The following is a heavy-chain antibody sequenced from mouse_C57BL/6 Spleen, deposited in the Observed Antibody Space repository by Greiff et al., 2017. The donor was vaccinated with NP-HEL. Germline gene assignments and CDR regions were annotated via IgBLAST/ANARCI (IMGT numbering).Heavy chain of an antibody. CDR2: INPNNGGT. CDR1: GYTFTDYY. CDR3: ARRTGTFDY. Sequence: EVQLQQSGPELVKPGASVKISCKASGYTFTDYYMNWVKQSHGKSLERIGDINPNNGGTSYNQKFKGKATLTVDKSSSTAYMELRSLTSEDSAVYYCARRTGTFDYWGQGTTLTVSS. D-gene: IGHD4-1*01. J-gene: IGHJ2*01. V-gene: IGHV1-26*01.